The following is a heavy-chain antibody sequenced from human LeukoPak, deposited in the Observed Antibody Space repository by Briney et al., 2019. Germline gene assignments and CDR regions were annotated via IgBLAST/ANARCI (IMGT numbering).Heavy chain of an antibody. J-gene: IGHJ4*02. CDR1: GYLFTSYW. CDR3: ARTSSSYCSGGTCYFDY. V-gene: IGHV5-51*01. CDR2: IYPGDSDT. Sequence: GESLQISCKGSGYLFTSYWIGGVRQLPGKGLEWMGIIYPGDSDTRYSPSFQGQVTVSADKSISTAYLQWSSLKASDTAMYYCARTSSSYCSGGTCYFDYWGQGTLVTVSS. D-gene: IGHD2-15*01.